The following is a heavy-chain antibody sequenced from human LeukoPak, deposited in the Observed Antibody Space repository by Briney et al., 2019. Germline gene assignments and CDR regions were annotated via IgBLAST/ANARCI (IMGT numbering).Heavy chain of an antibody. J-gene: IGHJ6*03. V-gene: IGHV3-20*04. Sequence: GGSLRLSCAASGFTFDDYTMNWVRQSPEKGLEWVSVINWNGGYIGYAVSVKGRFTISRDNAKSSLYLALNSLRAEDTALYYCVRGSYYDSFYYYYMDVWGKGTTVTVSS. CDR3: VRGSYYDSFYYYYMDV. CDR1: GFTFDDYT. D-gene: IGHD3-9*01. CDR2: INWNGGYI.